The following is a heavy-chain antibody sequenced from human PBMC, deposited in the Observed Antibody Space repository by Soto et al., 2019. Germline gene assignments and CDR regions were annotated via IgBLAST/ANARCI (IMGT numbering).Heavy chain of an antibody. Sequence: ASVKVSCKASGYTFSNYCISWVREAPGQGLEWMGWISAYNGNTNYAQKLQGRVTMTTDTSTSTAYMELRSLRSDDTAVYYCAKYYYGSGSYSGFDYWGQGTLVTVSS. J-gene: IGHJ4*02. CDR3: AKYYYGSGSYSGFDY. V-gene: IGHV1-18*01. CDR1: GYTFSNYC. D-gene: IGHD3-10*01. CDR2: ISAYNGNT.